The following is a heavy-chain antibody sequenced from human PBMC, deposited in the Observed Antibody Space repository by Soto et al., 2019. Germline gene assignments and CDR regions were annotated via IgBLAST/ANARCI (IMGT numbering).Heavy chain of an antibody. D-gene: IGHD2-2*01. J-gene: IGHJ6*02. Sequence: GGSLRLSCSLSGFTFSDYDMSWIRQAPGKGLEWISYITSSSTIYYADSVKGRFTISRDNAKNSLYLQMNSLRAEDTAVYYCARDVVVVPAATHYYGMDVWGQGTTVTVSS. CDR2: ITSSSTI. CDR1: GFTFSDYD. V-gene: IGHV3-11*04. CDR3: ARDVVVVPAATHYYGMDV.